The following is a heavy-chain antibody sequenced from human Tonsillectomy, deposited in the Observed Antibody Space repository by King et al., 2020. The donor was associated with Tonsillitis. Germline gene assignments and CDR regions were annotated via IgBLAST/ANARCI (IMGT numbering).Heavy chain of an antibody. CDR3: ARNGYFYHSSGFYYIDYFDS. CDR2: ISGSGDSS. D-gene: IGHD3-22*01. CDR1: GFTFSTSA. V-gene: IGHV3-23*04. J-gene: IGHJ4*02. Sequence: DVQLVESGGGLVQPGGSLRLSFAASGFTFSTSAMRWVRQAPGKGLEWVSAISGSGDSSYYADSVKGRFTISRDISKNTLYLQMNSLRADDTAVYYCARNGYFYHSSGFYYIDYFDSWGQGTLLTVSS.